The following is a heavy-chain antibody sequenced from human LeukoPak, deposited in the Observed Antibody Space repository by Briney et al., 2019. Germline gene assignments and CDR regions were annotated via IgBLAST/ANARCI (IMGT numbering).Heavy chain of an antibody. V-gene: IGHV4-39*01. J-gene: IGHJ5*02. CDR2: IYYSGST. Sequence: SETLSLTCTVSGGSISSSSYYWGWIRQPPGKGLEWIGSIYYSGSTYYNPSLKSRVTISVDTSKNQFSLKLSSVTAADTAVYYRARLVGLVDFGVVHLWFDPWGQGTLVTVSS. D-gene: IGHD3-3*01. CDR1: GGSISSSSYY. CDR3: ARLVGLVDFGVVHLWFDP.